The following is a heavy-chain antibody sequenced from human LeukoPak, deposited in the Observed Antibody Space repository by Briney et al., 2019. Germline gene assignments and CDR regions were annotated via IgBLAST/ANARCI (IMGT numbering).Heavy chain of an antibody. CDR1: GFTFSSYW. D-gene: IGHD6-13*01. CDR2: IKQDGGEK. Sequence: GGSLRLSCAASGFTFSSYWMSWVRQAPGKGLEWVANIKQDGGEKYYVDSVKGRFTISRDNSKNTLYLQMNSLRAEDTAVYYCAKVLTILAGTPPYYFDYWGQGTLVTVSS. J-gene: IGHJ4*02. CDR3: AKVLTILAGTPPYYFDY. V-gene: IGHV3-7*03.